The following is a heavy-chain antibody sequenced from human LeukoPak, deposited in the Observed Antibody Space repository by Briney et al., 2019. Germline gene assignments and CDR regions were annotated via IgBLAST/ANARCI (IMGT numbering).Heavy chain of an antibody. Sequence: SETLSLTCNVSGASLSSYFWSWIRQPPGKGLEWIGYIYYDGYPNYSPSLRSRITISVEKSKSQFSLNLSSVTAADTAVYYCARKGDGYKHDAFDIWGQGTMVTVSS. CDR3: ARKGDGYKHDAFDI. CDR1: GASLSSYF. J-gene: IGHJ3*02. CDR2: IYYDGYP. D-gene: IGHD5-24*01. V-gene: IGHV4-59*01.